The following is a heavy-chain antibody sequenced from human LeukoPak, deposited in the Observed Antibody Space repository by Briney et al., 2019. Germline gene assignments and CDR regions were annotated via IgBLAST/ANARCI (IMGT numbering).Heavy chain of an antibody. Sequence: GGSLRLSCAASGFSFSSYAMSWVRQAPGEGLEWVSGLSDSGGNTIYADSVKGRFTISRDNSKNTLFLQMNSLRAEDTAVYYCAIPVWGSSPNPFDYWGQGTLVTVSS. D-gene: IGHD3-16*01. CDR2: LSDSGGNT. CDR1: GFSFSSYA. V-gene: IGHV3-23*01. J-gene: IGHJ4*02. CDR3: AIPVWGSSPNPFDY.